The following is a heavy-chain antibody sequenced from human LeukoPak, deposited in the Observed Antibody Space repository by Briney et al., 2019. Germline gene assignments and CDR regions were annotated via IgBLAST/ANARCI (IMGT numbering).Heavy chain of an antibody. CDR1: GFTFSTYV. V-gene: IGHV3-30*02. Sequence: PGGSLRLSCAASGFTFSTYVMHWVRQAPGKGLEWVAFIRYDGNKKYYADSVRGRFTISRDNSKNTLYLQMNSLRAEDTAVYYCAKAHCGDDWYFGLYYMDVWGKGTTVTVSS. D-gene: IGHD2-21*02. CDR3: AKAHCGDDWYFGLYYMDV. CDR2: IRYDGNKK. J-gene: IGHJ6*03.